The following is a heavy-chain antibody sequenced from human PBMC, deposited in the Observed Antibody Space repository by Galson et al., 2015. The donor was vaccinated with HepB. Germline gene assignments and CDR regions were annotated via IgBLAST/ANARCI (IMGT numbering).Heavy chain of an antibody. CDR1: GGSISSYY. CDR2: IYYSGST. V-gene: IGHV4-59*01. D-gene: IGHD5-24*01. CDR3: ARVTEMATILGWCFDL. J-gene: IGHJ2*01. Sequence: ETLSLTCTVSGGSISSYYWSWIRQPPGKGLEWIGYIYYSGSTNYNPSLKSRVTISVDTSKNQFSLKLSSVTAADTAVYYCARVTEMATILGWCFDLWGRGTLVTVSS.